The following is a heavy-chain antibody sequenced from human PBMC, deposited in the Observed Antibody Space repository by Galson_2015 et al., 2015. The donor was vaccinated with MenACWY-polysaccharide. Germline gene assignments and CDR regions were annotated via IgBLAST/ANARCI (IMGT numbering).Heavy chain of an antibody. CDR2: INHSGST. CDR1: GGSFSGYY. V-gene: IGHV4-34*01. CDR3: ARVYVVVPAAAYFDY. Sequence: SETLSLTCAVYGGSFSGYYWSWIRQPPGKGLEWIGEINHSGSTNYNPSLKSRVTISVDTSKNQFSLKLSSVTAADTAVYYCARVYVVVPAAAYFDYWGQGTLVTVSS. J-gene: IGHJ4*02. D-gene: IGHD2-2*01.